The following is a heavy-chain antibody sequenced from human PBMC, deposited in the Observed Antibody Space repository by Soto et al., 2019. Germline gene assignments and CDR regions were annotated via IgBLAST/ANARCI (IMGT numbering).Heavy chain of an antibody. D-gene: IGHD2-21*01. CDR2: INTGNGDS. V-gene: IGHV1-3*04. J-gene: IGHJ4*02. Sequence: ASVKVSCKTSGYVFTSFAIHWMRRAPGQGPEWMGWINTGNGDSKYSEKFQDRVTITRDTSATTAYMELSSLRSEDTAVYYCARSKTIVMPGFDHWGQATLVTVSS. CDR1: GYVFTSFA. CDR3: ARSKTIVMPGFDH.